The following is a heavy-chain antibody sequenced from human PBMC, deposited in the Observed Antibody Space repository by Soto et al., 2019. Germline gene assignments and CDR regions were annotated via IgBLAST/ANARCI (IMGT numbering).Heavy chain of an antibody. CDR1: GGSITSANW. V-gene: IGHV4-4*02. J-gene: IGHJ5*02. CDR3: ARVLRGLFVP. D-gene: IGHD3-10*01. CDR2: ISHSGIT. Sequence: ETLCLTCAVSGGSITSANWWTWVRQPPVGGLEWIGEISHSGITNYKASLKSRVTMSVDKTKNDVSLKLTSVTAADTAVYYCARVLRGLFVPWGQG.